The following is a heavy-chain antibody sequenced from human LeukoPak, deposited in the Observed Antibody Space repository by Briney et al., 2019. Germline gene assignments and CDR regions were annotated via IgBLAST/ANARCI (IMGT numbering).Heavy chain of an antibody. J-gene: IGHJ4*02. Sequence: ASVKVSCKASGGTFSSYAISWVRQAPGQGLEWMGRIIPIFGTANYAQKFQGRVTITADESTSTAYMELSSLRSEDTAVYYCARGDGDYTTETSPLDYWGQGTLVTVSS. CDR1: GGTFSSYA. CDR3: ARGDGDYTTETSPLDY. D-gene: IGHD4-17*01. V-gene: IGHV1-69*15. CDR2: IIPIFGTA.